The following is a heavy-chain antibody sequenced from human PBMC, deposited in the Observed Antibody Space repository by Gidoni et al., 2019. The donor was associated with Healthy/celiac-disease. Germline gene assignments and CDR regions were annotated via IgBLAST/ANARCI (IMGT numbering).Heavy chain of an antibody. Sequence: QVQLVESGGGVVQPGRSLRLSCAASGFTFSSYGMHWVRQAPGKGLEWVAVIWYDGSNKYYADSVKGRFTISRDNSKNTLYLQMNSLRAEDTAVYYCARGLWFGEGDYWGQGTLVTVSS. J-gene: IGHJ4*02. D-gene: IGHD3-10*01. CDR3: ARGLWFGEGDY. V-gene: IGHV3-33*01. CDR1: GFTFSSYG. CDR2: IWYDGSNK.